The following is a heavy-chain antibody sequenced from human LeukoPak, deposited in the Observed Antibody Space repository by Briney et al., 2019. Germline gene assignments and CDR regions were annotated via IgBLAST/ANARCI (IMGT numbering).Heavy chain of an antibody. Sequence: PSETLSLTCAVYGGSFSGYYWSWIRQPPGKGLEWIGEINHSGSTNYNPSLKSRVTISVDTSKNQFSLKLSSVTAADTAVYYCARVRGSGWYRGGWFDPWGQGTLDTVSS. CDR3: ARVRGSGWYRGGWFDP. CDR1: GGSFSGYY. V-gene: IGHV4-34*01. J-gene: IGHJ5*02. CDR2: INHSGST. D-gene: IGHD6-19*01.